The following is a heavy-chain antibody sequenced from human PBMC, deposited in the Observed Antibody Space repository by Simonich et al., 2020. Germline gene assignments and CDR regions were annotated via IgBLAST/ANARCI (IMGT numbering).Heavy chain of an antibody. V-gene: IGHV1-2*02. D-gene: IGHD5-12*01. J-gene: IGHJ4*02. CDR3: ASSKLATIDY. CDR2: INPNSVGT. Sequence: QVQLVQSGAEVKKPVASVKVSCKASGYTFTGDYMHWVRQAPGQGLEWMGWINPNSVGTNYAQKVKGRVTMTRDTSISTAYMELSRLRSDDTAVYYCASSKLATIDYWGQGTLVTVSS. CDR1: GYTFTGDY.